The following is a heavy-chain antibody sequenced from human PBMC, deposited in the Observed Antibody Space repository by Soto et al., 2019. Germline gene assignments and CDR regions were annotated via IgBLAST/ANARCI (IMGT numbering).Heavy chain of an antibody. J-gene: IGHJ5*02. Sequence: QVQLVESGGGMVQPGRSLRLSCAASRFTFSSYSMHWVRXXXXXGLEWVAVISYNGSNKFYADSVKGRFTISRDNSNNXLXXXXXXXXXXXXXXXXXXXXXXXXXXXXSGDLAPWGQGTLVIVSS. V-gene: IGHV3-30-3*01. D-gene: IGHD3-10*01. CDR1: RFTFSSYS. CDR3: XXXXXXXXXXXSGDLAP. CDR2: ISYNGSNK.